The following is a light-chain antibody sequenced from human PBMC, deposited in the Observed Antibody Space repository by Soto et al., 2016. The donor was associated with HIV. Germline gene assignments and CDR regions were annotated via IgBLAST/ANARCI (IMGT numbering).Light chain of an antibody. Sequence: SYVLPQPPSVSVAPGKTARITCGGNDIGSKSVHWYQQKPGQAPVLVVYDDDDRPSGIPERFSGSSSGNTATLTISRVEAGDEADYYCHVWDSGSGVFGGGTKLTVL. CDR2: DDD. CDR3: HVWDSGSGV. CDR1: DIGSKS. V-gene: IGLV3-21*03. J-gene: IGLJ3*02.